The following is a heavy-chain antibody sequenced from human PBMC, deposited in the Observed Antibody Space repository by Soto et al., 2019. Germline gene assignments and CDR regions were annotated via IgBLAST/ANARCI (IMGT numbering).Heavy chain of an antibody. CDR1: GASVTSDSYY. Sequence: SETLSLTCSVSGASVTSDSYYWTWVRQPPGKGLERIGYISSSGRTNYNPSLKSRVTISLDTSSNQFSLELTSVTAADTAMYYCARDIRGYSRAFDYWGQGTLVTVSS. CDR2: ISSSGRT. J-gene: IGHJ4*02. V-gene: IGHV4-61*01. D-gene: IGHD5-18*01. CDR3: ARDIRGYSRAFDY.